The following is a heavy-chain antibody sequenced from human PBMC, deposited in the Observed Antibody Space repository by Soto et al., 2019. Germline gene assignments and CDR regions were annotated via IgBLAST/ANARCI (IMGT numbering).Heavy chain of an antibody. CDR2: ISSYNGDT. Sequence: QVQLVQSGAEVKKPGASVKVSCKASGYTFTRSGISWVRQAPGQGPEWMGWISSYNGDTNYAQTFQGRVTMTTVTSTSTAYMELRSLRSDDTAVYYCAREGVAPYYYSGMDVWGQGTPVTVSS. V-gene: IGHV1-18*01. CDR3: AREGVAPYYYSGMDV. J-gene: IGHJ6*02. CDR1: GYTFTRSG. D-gene: IGHD5-12*01.